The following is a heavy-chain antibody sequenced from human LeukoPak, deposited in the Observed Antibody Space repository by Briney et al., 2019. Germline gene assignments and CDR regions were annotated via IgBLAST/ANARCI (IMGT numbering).Heavy chain of an antibody. Sequence: GGSLRLSCAASGFTFSSYGMHWVRPAPGKGLEWVAVISYDGSNKYYADSVKGRFTISRDNSKNTLYLQMNSLRAEDTAVYYCAKGRVLRYFDWLLCDWGQGTLVTVSS. V-gene: IGHV3-30*18. CDR2: ISYDGSNK. CDR1: GFTFSSYG. D-gene: IGHD3-9*01. CDR3: AKGRVLRYFDWLLCD. J-gene: IGHJ4*02.